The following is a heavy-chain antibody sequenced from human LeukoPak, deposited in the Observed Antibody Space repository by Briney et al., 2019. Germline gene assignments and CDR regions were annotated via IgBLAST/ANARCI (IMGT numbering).Heavy chain of an antibody. Sequence: PGGSLRLSCAASGFTFSSYAMHWVRQAPGKGLEWVAVISYDGSNKYYADSVKGRFTISRDNSKNTLYLQMNSLRAEDTAVYYCAKETGALGYYYGMDVWGQGTTVTVSS. CDR3: AKETGALGYYYGMDV. V-gene: IGHV3-30-3*02. CDR1: GFTFSSYA. CDR2: ISYDGSNK. J-gene: IGHJ6*02. D-gene: IGHD7-27*01.